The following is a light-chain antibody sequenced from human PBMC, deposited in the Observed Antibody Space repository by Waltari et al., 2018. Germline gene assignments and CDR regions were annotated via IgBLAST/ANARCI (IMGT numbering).Light chain of an antibody. V-gene: IGLV3-25*03. CDR1: ALPKQY. CDR3: QSADSSAYVV. J-gene: IGLJ2*01. Sequence: SYELTQPPSVSVSPGQTARITCSGDALPKQYAYWYQQKPGQAPVLVIYKDSERPSGIPERFSGSSSGTTVTLTISGVQAEDEADYYCQSADSSAYVVFGGGTKLTVL. CDR2: KDS.